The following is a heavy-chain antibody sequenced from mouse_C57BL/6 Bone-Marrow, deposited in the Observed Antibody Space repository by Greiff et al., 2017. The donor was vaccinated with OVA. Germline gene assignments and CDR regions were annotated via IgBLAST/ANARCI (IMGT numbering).Heavy chain of an antibody. D-gene: IGHD2-2*01. CDR2: ISSGSSTI. V-gene: IGHV5-17*01. CDR1: GFTFSDYG. Sequence: EVLLVESGGGLVKPGGSLKLSCAASGFTFSDYGMQWVRQAPEQGLEWVAYISSGSSTIYYADTVKGRFTISRDTATNTLFLQMTSLRSENTAMYYCARRLLGLRAYYDAMDYWGQGTSVTVSS. J-gene: IGHJ4*01. CDR3: ARRLLGLRAYYDAMDY.